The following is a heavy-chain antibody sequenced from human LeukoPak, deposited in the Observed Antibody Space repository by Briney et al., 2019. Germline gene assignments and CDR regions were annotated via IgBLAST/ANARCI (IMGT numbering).Heavy chain of an antibody. CDR1: GRSFSGYY. D-gene: IGHD5-18*01. CDR3: ARLRRGYSYGPLFDY. J-gene: IGHJ4*02. Sequence: SETLSLTCAVYGRSFSGYYWSWIRQPPGKGLEWIGEINHSGSTNYNPSLKSRVTISVDTSKNQFSLKLSSVTAADTAVYYCARLRRGYSYGPLFDYWGQGTLVTVSS. CDR2: INHSGST. V-gene: IGHV4-34*01.